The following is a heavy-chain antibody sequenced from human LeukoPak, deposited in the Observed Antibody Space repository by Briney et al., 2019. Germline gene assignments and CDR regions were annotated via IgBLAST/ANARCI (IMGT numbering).Heavy chain of an antibody. J-gene: IGHJ6*02. CDR2: ISGSGGST. CDR1: GFTFSSYA. D-gene: IGHD3-22*01. CDR3: AIQPYHYYYDSSGYPMGGYYYGMDV. V-gene: IGHV3-23*01. Sequence: GGSLRLSCAASGFTFSSYAMSWVRQAPGKGLEWVSAISGSGGSTYYADSVKGRFTISRDNSKNTLYLQMNSLRAEDTAVYYCAIQPYHYYYDSSGYPMGGYYYGMDVWGQGTTVTVSS.